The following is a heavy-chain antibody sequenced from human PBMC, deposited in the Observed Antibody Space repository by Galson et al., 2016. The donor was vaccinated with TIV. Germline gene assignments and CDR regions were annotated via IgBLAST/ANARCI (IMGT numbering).Heavy chain of an antibody. Sequence: SVKVSCKASGYTFAGYYLHWVRQAPGQGLEWMGWINPNSGDTTYAQMFQGRVTMTRDTSINTAYMELRRLRSDDTAVYYCARDRSVIFGVDEYNSGMDVWGQGTTVTVSS. CDR3: ARDRSVIFGVDEYNSGMDV. J-gene: IGHJ6*02. V-gene: IGHV1-2*02. CDR2: INPNSGDT. CDR1: GYTFAGYY. D-gene: IGHD3-3*01.